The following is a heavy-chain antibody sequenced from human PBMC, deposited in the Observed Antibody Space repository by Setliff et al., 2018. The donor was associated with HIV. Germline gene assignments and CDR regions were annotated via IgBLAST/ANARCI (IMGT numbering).Heavy chain of an antibody. CDR3: AGEAGWSDAFEI. Sequence: PGGSLRLSCAASGFTFSSYSMNWVRQAPGKGLEWVSYISSSSSTRYYAGSVKGRFTISRENAKNSLYLQMNSLRAGDTAVYYCAGEAGWSDAFEIWGQGTMVTVSS. J-gene: IGHJ3*02. CDR1: GFTFSSYS. CDR2: ISSSSSTR. D-gene: IGHD6-19*01. V-gene: IGHV3-48*01.